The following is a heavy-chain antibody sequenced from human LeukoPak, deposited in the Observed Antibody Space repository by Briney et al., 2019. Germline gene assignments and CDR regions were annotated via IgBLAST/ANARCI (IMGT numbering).Heavy chain of an antibody. D-gene: IGHD2-21*01. V-gene: IGHV4-34*01. Sequence: PSETLSLTCAVYGGSFSGYYWSWIRQPPGKGLEWLGEINHSGSTNYNPSLKSRVTISVDTSKNQFSLKLSSVTAADTAVYYCARYSGFYYYYYMDVWGKGTTVTVSS. CDR3: ARYSGFYYYYYMDV. J-gene: IGHJ6*03. CDR1: GGSFSGYY. CDR2: INHSGST.